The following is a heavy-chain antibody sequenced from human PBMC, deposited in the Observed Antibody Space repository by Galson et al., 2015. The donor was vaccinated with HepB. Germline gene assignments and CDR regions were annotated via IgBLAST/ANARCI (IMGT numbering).Heavy chain of an antibody. J-gene: IGHJ4*02. D-gene: IGHD6-13*01. V-gene: IGHV3-53*01. CDR2: IYSGGST. CDR3: ARVASYSSSWPYYFDY. CDR1: GFTVSSNY. Sequence: SLRLSCAASGFTVSSNYMSWVRQAPGKGLEWVSVIYSGGSTYYADSVKGRFTISRDNSKNTLYLQMNSLRAEDTAVYYCARVASYSSSWPYYFDYWGQGTLVTVSS.